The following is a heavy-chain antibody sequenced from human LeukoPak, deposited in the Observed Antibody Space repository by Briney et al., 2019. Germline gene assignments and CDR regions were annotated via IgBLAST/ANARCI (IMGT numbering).Heavy chain of an antibody. CDR1: GGSISRSTYY. J-gene: IGHJ4*02. V-gene: IGHV4-39*01. CDR2: IYYSGST. CDR3: ALTEKVGAFDY. D-gene: IGHD1-26*01. Sequence: SETLSLTYTVSGGSISRSTYYWGWIRRPPGKGLEWIGTIYYSGSTYYNPSLKSRVTISVDTSKNQFSLKLSSVTAADTAVYYCALTEKVGAFDYWGQGTLFTVSS.